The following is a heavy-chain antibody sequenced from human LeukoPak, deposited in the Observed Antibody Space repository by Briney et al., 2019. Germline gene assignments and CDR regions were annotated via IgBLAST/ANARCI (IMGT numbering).Heavy chain of an antibody. V-gene: IGHV3-30*04. J-gene: IGHJ4*02. CDR1: GFTFSSYA. CDR3: ARQSSGWYGLNY. Sequence: PGGSLRLSCAASGFTFSSYAMHWVRQAPGKGLEWVAVISYDGSNKYYADSVKGQFTISRDNSKNTLYLQMNSLRAEDTAVYYCARQSSGWYGLNYWGQGTLVTVSS. CDR2: ISYDGSNK. D-gene: IGHD6-19*01.